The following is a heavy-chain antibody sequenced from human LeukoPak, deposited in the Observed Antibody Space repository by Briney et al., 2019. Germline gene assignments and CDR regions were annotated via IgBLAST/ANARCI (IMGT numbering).Heavy chain of an antibody. V-gene: IGHV4-34*01. CDR1: GGSFSGYY. J-gene: IGHJ6*03. D-gene: IGHD2-2*02. CDR2: INHSGST. CDR3: ARGNIVVVPAAILGNYYYYYMDV. Sequence: SETLSLTCAVYGGSFSGYYWSWIRQPPGKGLEWIGEINHSGSTNYNPSLKSRVTISVDTSKNQFTLKLSSVTAADTAVYYCARGNIVVVPAAILGNYYYYYMDVWGKGTTVTVSS.